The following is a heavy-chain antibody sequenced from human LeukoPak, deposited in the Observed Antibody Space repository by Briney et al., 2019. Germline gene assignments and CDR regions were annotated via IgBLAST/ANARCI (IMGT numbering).Heavy chain of an antibody. CDR3: AKDGAYCSSTSCYYAFDI. V-gene: IGHV3-23*01. CDR2: ISGSGGST. CDR1: GFTFSSYA. Sequence: PGGSLRLSCAASGFTFSSYAMSWVRQAPGKGLEWVSAISGSGGSTYYADSVKGRFTISRDNSKNTLYLQTNSLRAEDTAVYYCAKDGAYCSSTSCYYAFDIWGQGTMVTVSS. D-gene: IGHD2-2*01. J-gene: IGHJ3*02.